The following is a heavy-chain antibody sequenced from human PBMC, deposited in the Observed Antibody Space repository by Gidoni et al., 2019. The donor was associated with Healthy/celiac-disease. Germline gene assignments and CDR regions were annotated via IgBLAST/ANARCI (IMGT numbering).Heavy chain of an antibody. CDR2: ISYDGSNK. D-gene: IGHD1-26*01. J-gene: IGHJ1*01. CDR1: GFPFRRSA. Sequence: VHLVESGGGVLQPGRSLSLSCSASGFPFRRSAMHWVRQAQGKGLEWVAVISYDGSNKYYAESVKGRFTISRDNSKNTLDLQMNSLRAEDTAGYYCARDHLGVGATEGGYFQHWGQGTLVTGSS. CDR3: ARDHLGVGATEGGYFQH. V-gene: IGHV3-30-3*01.